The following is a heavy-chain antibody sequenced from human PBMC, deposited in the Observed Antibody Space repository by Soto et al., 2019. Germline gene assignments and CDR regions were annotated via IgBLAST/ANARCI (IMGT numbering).Heavy chain of an antibody. CDR2: INHSGST. CDR3: ARGVRRAYFDY. J-gene: IGHJ4*02. V-gene: IGHV4-34*01. D-gene: IGHD1-1*01. Sequence: QVQLQQWGAGLLKPSETLSLTCAVYGGSFSGYYWSWIRQPPGKGLEWIGEINHSGSTNYNLSLKSRVTISVDTSKNQFSLKLSSVTAADTAVYYCARGVRRAYFDYWGQGTLVTVSS. CDR1: GGSFSGYY.